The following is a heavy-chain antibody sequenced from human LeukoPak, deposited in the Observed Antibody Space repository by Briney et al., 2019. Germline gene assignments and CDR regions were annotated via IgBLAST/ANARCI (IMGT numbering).Heavy chain of an antibody. D-gene: IGHD3-10*01. CDR1: GDSISSYY. CDR2: IHYSGST. J-gene: IGHJ4*02. Sequence: SETLSLTCNVSGDSISSYYWGWIRQPPGKGLDWIGYIHYSGSTNYNPSLKSRVTISVDTSKNQFSLKLSSVTAADTAVYYCARVYRGGLDYWGQGTLVTVSS. V-gene: IGHV4-59*12. CDR3: ARVYRGGLDY.